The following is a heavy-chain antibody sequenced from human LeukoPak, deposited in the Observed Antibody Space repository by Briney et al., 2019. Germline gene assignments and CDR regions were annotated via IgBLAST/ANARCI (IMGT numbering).Heavy chain of an antibody. Sequence: GASVKVSCKASGYTFTYRYLHWVRQAPGQALEWMGWITPFNGNTNYAQKFQDRVTITRDRSMSTAYMELSSLRSEDTAVYYCAREKRAGAVAGRKGWFDPWGQGTLVTVSS. V-gene: IGHV1-45*02. CDR1: GYTFTYRY. D-gene: IGHD6-19*01. CDR2: ITPFNGNT. J-gene: IGHJ5*02. CDR3: AREKRAGAVAGRKGWFDP.